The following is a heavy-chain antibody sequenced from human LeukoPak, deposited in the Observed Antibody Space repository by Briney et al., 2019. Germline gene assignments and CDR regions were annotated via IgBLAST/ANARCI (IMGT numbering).Heavy chain of an antibody. V-gene: IGHV4-61*02. D-gene: IGHD7-27*01. CDR3: ARDGPIWGYYYYMDV. Sequence: SQTLSLTCTVSGGSISSGSCYWSWIRQPAGKGLEWIGRIYTSGSTNYNPSLKSRVTISVDTSKNQFSLKLSSVTAADTAVYYCARDGPIWGYYYYMDVWGKGTTVTVSS. CDR2: IYTSGST. CDR1: GGSISSGSCY. J-gene: IGHJ6*03.